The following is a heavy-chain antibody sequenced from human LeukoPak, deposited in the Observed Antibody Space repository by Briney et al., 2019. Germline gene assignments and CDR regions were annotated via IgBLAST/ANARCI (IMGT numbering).Heavy chain of an antibody. V-gene: IGHV4-30-4*08. CDR3: ARDVGSSGWYGGFTVA. CDR2: ICYSGST. Sequence: PSQTLSLTCTVSGGSISSGDYYWSWIRQPPGKGLEWIGYICYSGSTYYNPSLKSRVTISVDTSKNQFSLKLSSVTAADTAVYYCARDVGSSGWYGGFTVAWGQGTLVTVSS. CDR1: GGSISSGDYY. J-gene: IGHJ5*02. D-gene: IGHD6-19*01.